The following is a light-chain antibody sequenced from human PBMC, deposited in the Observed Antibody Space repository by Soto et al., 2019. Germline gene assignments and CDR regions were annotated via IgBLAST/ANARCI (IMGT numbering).Light chain of an antibody. CDR3: QQFNDLVT. Sequence: DIQMTQSPSSLSASVGDRVTITCQASQDIKNYLNWYQQKPGKAPKLLIYDASKLETGVPSRFSGRGSGTHFYFTISSLQPEDIATYYCQQFNDLVTFGGGTNVEI. J-gene: IGKJ4*01. CDR2: DAS. CDR1: QDIKNY. V-gene: IGKV1-33*01.